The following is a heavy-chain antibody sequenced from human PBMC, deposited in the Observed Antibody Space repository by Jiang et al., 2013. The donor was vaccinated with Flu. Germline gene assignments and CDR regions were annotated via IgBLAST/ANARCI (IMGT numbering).Heavy chain of an antibody. CDR1: GDSISTYY. Sequence: PGLVKPSETLSLTCTVSGDSISTYYWNWIRQPPGKGLEWIGYIFYSGLTNSNPSLKSRVTISVDTSKNQFSLKLSSVTTADTAVYYCARDTVRGGGNFDYWGQ. CDR2: IFYSGLT. D-gene: IGHD3-10*01. J-gene: IGHJ4*02. CDR3: ARDTVRGGGNFDY. V-gene: IGHV4-59*01.